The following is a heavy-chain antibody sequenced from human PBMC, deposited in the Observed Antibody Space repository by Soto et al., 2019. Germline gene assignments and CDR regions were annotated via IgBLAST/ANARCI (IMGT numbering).Heavy chain of an antibody. CDR1: GGSISSGGYY. D-gene: IGHD3-10*01. J-gene: IGHJ5*02. CDR2: IYYSGST. Sequence: LTCTVSGGSISSGGYYWSWIRRHPGKGLEWIGYIYYSGSTYYNPSLKSRVTISVDTSKNQFSLKLSSVTAADTAVYYCARAFGGWFDPWGQGTLVTVSS. CDR3: ARAFGGWFDP. V-gene: IGHV4-31*03.